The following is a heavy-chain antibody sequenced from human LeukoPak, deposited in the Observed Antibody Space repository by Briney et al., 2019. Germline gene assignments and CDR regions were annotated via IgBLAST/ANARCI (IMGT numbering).Heavy chain of an antibody. J-gene: IGHJ4*02. V-gene: IGHV3-74*01. Sequence: GGSLRLSCAASGFTSSSFYMEWVRQAPGKGLEWVSRIKGDGSHTTYADSVKGRFTISRDNPKNTLYLQMNYLRVEDTAAYYCSYDHFDYWSRGTLVTVSS. CDR2: IKGDGSHT. CDR1: GFTSSSFY. CDR3: SYDHFDY. D-gene: IGHD2-21*01.